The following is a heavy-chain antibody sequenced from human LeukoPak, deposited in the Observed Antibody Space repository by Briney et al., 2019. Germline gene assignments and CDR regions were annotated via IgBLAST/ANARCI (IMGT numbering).Heavy chain of an antibody. J-gene: IGHJ4*02. CDR2: IYHSGST. D-gene: IGHD7-27*01. V-gene: IGHV4-38-2*02. CDR3: ARVSLTGAERYFDY. Sequence: SETLSLTCTVSGYSISRGYYWGWIRQPPGKGLEWIGSIYHSGSTYYNPSLKSRVTISVDTSKNQFSLKLSSVTAADTAVYYCARVSLTGAERYFDYWGQGTLVTVSS. CDR1: GYSISRGYY.